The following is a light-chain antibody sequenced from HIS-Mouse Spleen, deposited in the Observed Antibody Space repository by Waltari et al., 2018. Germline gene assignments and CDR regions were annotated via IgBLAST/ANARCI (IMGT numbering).Light chain of an antibody. J-gene: IGKJ2*01. CDR1: QSVSSN. Sequence: EIVMTQSPATLSVSPGERATLSCRASQSVSSNLAWYQQKPGQAPRLIIYGASTRATGIPARFSGSGSVTEFTLTISSMQSEDFAVYYCQQYNNWPPYTFGQGTKLEIK. CDR3: QQYNNWPPYT. V-gene: IGKV3-15*01. CDR2: GAS.